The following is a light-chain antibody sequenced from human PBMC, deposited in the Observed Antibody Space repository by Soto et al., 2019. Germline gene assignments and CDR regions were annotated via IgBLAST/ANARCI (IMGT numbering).Light chain of an antibody. V-gene: IGKV1-39*01. Sequence: DIQMTQSPSSLSASVGDRVTITCRASQSISSYLHWYQQKPGKAPKLLIYAASNLQSGVPSRFSASGSGTDFTLTLNSLQPEDFATYYCQQSYSTPLTFGGGTKVDI. CDR2: AAS. CDR3: QQSYSTPLT. CDR1: QSISSY. J-gene: IGKJ4*01.